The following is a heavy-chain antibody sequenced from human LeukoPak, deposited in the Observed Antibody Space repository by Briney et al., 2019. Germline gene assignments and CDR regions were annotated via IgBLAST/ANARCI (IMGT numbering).Heavy chain of an antibody. D-gene: IGHD1-26*01. CDR3: ARGTMAGARGTDY. CDR1: GFTFSSNS. CDR2: IDRSSAYI. Sequence: GGSLRLSCAASGFTFSSNSMKWVRQAPGKGLEWVSSIDRSSAYIYYADSVKGRFTISRDNAKNSLYLQMNSLRAEDTAVYYCARGTMAGARGTDYWGQGTLVTVSS. V-gene: IGHV3-21*04. J-gene: IGHJ4*02.